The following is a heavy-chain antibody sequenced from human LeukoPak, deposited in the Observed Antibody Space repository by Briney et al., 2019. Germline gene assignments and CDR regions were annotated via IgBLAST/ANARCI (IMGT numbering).Heavy chain of an antibody. CDR3: AELGITMIGGV. D-gene: IGHD3-10*02. CDR1: GFTFSSYG. Sequence: PGGTLRLSCAASGFTFSSYGISWVRQAPGKGLEWVSYISSSGSTIYYADSVKGRFTISRDNAKNSLYLQMNSLRAEDTAVYYCAELGITMIGGVWGKGTTVTISS. J-gene: IGHJ6*04. CDR2: ISSSGSTI. V-gene: IGHV3-48*04.